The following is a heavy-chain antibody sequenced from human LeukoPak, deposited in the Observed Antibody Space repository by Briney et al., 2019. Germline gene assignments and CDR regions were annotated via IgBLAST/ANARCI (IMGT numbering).Heavy chain of an antibody. Sequence: GASVKVSCKASGGTFSSYAISWVRQAPGQGLEWMGGIIPTFGTANYAQKFQGRVTITADESTSTAYMELSSLRSEDTAVYYCARRDTAMGNYYYYYMDVWGKGTTVTVSS. D-gene: IGHD5-18*01. CDR3: ARRDTAMGNYYYYYMDV. J-gene: IGHJ6*03. V-gene: IGHV1-69*13. CDR2: IIPTFGTA. CDR1: GGTFSSYA.